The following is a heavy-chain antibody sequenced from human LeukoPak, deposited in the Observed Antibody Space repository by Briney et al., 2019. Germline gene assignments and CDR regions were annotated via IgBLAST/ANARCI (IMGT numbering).Heavy chain of an antibody. J-gene: IGHJ4*02. Sequence: GGSLRLSCAASGFTFTDYWMTWVRQAPGKGLEWVANIKQDGSVKYYVDSVKGRFTISRDNAQHSLYLQMNSLRAEDTAVYYCARDEPDYWGQGTLVTVSS. CDR3: ARDEPDY. CDR2: IKQDGSVK. CDR1: GFTFTDYW. V-gene: IGHV3-7*01.